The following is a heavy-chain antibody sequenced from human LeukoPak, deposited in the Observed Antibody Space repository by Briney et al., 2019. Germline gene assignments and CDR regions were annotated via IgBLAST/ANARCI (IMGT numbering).Heavy chain of an antibody. CDR2: IYYSGST. CDR3: AGRLWRRDGYNLSAFDI. J-gene: IGHJ3*02. D-gene: IGHD5-24*01. CDR1: GGSISSYY. V-gene: IGHV4-59*01. Sequence: PSETLSLTCTVSGGSISSYYWNWIRQPPGKGLEWIGYIYYSGSTNYNPSLKSRVTISVDTSKNRFSLKLSSVTAADTAVYYCAGRLWRRDGYNLSAFDIWGQGTMVTVSS.